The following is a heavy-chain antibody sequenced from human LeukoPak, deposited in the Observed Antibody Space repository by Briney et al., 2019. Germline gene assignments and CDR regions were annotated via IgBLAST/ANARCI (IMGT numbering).Heavy chain of an antibody. Sequence: ASVKVSCKASGYTFTNYYMHWVRQAPGQGLEWMGVINPSGGSTNYAQKFQGRVTMTRDTSTSTIYMELSSLRSEDTAVYFCARDVGGSVSWLLRWGQGTLVTVSS. J-gene: IGHJ4*02. D-gene: IGHD2-21*02. CDR3: ARDVGGSVSWLLR. CDR2: INPSGGST. CDR1: GYTFTNYY. V-gene: IGHV1-46*01.